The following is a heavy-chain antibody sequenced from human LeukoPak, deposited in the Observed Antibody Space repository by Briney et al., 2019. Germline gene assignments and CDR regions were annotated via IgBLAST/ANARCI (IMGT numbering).Heavy chain of an antibody. CDR2: IKSKTDGGTT. Sequence: PGGSLRQSCAASACTFSNAWLNWVRQAPAKGLEWVGHIKSKTDGGTTDYAAPVKGRFTISRDDSKNTLFLQMNSLKTEDTAVYYCTLPWGSGSYYDYWGQGTLVTVSP. CDR1: ACTFSNAW. J-gene: IGHJ4*02. V-gene: IGHV3-15*01. CDR3: TLPWGSGSYYDY. D-gene: IGHD3-10*01.